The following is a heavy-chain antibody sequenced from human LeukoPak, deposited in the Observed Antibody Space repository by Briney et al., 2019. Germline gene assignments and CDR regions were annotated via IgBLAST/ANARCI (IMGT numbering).Heavy chain of an antibody. V-gene: IGHV3-66*02. CDR1: GFSTYSNY. CDR3: ARDLGWDNITSFHF. D-gene: IGHD1-26*01. CDR2: VYSGGST. Sequence: GGSLRLSCVASGFSTYSNYMSWVRQPPGKGLEWVSVVYSGGSTNHAGSVRGRFIVSRDLSRNTIYLQMNDLRPEDTAVYYCARDLGWDNITSFHFWGQGVLVTVSS. J-gene: IGHJ4*02.